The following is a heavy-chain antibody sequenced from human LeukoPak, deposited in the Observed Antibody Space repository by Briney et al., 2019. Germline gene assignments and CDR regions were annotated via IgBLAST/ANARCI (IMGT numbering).Heavy chain of an antibody. D-gene: IGHD2-2*01. CDR3: TRDPQLTP. CDR1: GLTFGDNV. Sequence: KPGRSLRLSCTASGLTFGDNVITWIRRAPGRGLEWVGFIRAKAYGGTAEYAASVKGRFTVSRDDSKNTAYLQMNSLKTEDTAVYYCTRDPQLTPWGQGTLVTVSS. V-gene: IGHV3-49*05. J-gene: IGHJ5*02. CDR2: IRAKAYGGTA.